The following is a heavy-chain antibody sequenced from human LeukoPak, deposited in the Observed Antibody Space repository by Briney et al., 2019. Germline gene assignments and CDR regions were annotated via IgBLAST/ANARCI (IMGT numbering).Heavy chain of an antibody. J-gene: IGHJ4*02. CDR3: ARAPLIYIAVAEIDY. CDR1: GYTFTSFD. V-gene: IGHV1-8*01. Sequence: ASVKVSCKASGYTFTSFDFNWVRQATGQGLEWMGWMKSNNGHTGYAQKFQGRVTMTTDTSTSTAYMELRSLRSDDTAVYYCARAPLIYIAVAEIDYWGQGTLVAVSS. D-gene: IGHD6-19*01. CDR2: MKSNNGHT.